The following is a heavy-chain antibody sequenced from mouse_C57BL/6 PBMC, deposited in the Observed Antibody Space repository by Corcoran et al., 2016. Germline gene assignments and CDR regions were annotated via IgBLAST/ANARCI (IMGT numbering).Heavy chain of an antibody. CDR2: IYPGSGNT. CDR1: GYTFTDYY. J-gene: IGHJ2*01. Sequence: QVQLKQSGAELVRPGASVKLYCKASGYTFTDYYINWVKQRPGQGLEWIARIYPGSGNTYYNEKFKGKATLTAEKSSSTAYMQLSSLTSEDSAVYFCARLELGQDYWGQGTTLTVSS. D-gene: IGHD4-1*01. CDR3: ARLELGQDY. V-gene: IGHV1-76*01.